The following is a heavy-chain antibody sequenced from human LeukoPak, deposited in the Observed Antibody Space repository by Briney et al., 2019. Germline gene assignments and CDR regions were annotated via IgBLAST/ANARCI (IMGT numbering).Heavy chain of an antibody. CDR3: TRGSIAYYYMDV. CDR1: GGSFSDKY. V-gene: IGHV4-59*01. CDR2: IYYSGST. D-gene: IGHD3-22*01. Sequence: SETLSLTCGLYGGSFSDKYWTWVRQPPGKGLEWIGNIYYSGSTNYNPSLKSRVTISVDTSKNQFSLKLSSVTAADTAVYYCTRGSIAYYYMDVWGKGTTVTISS. J-gene: IGHJ6*03.